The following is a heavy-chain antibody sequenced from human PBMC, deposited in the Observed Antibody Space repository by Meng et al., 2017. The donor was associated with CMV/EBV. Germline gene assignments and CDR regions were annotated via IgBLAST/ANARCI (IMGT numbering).Heavy chain of an antibody. V-gene: IGHV3-21*01. CDR1: GFTFCSYS. CDR2: ISSRRSDI. J-gene: IGHJ6*02. CDR3: ARLERFLEWLRSKTSYGMDV. Sequence: GGPLRLSCAASGFTFCSYSMNWVRQAPGKGLEWVSSISSRRSDIYYADTVKGRFTISRDNAKNSLYLQMNSLRAEDTAVYYCARLERFLEWLRSKTSYGMDVWGQGTTVTVSS. D-gene: IGHD3-3*01.